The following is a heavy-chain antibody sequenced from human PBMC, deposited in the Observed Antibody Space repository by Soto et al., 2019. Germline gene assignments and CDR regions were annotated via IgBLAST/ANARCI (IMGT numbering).Heavy chain of an antibody. CDR1: GGSINSNY. CDR2: IYYSRNT. CDR3: ARVLGNFWSGYHVDY. D-gene: IGHD3-3*01. J-gene: IGHJ4*02. Sequence: PSETLSLTCTVSGGSINSNYWSWIRQPPGKGLEWIGHIYYSRNTYYNPPLKSRVTISVDTSKNQFSLKLTSVTAADTAVYYCARVLGNFWSGYHVDYWGQGTLVTVSS. V-gene: IGHV4-59*01.